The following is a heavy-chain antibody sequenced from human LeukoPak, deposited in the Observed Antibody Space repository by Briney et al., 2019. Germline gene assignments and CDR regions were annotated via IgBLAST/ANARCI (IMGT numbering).Heavy chain of an antibody. V-gene: IGHV1-18*01. J-gene: IGHJ3*02. CDR1: GYTFTSYG. CDR3: ARASSGYYHDAFDI. Sequence: ASVKVSCKASGYTFTSYGISWVRQAPRQGLEWMGWISAYNGNTNYAQKLQGRVTMTTDTSTSTAYMELRSLRSDDTAVYYCARASSGYYHDAFDIWGQGTMVTVSS. D-gene: IGHD3-22*01. CDR2: ISAYNGNT.